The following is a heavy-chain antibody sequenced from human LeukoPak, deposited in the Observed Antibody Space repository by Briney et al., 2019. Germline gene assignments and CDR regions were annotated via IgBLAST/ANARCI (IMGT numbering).Heavy chain of an antibody. Sequence: GGSLRLSCAASGFTFSSYGMHWVRQAPGKGLEWVAFIRYDGSNKYYADSVKGRFTISRDNSKNTLYLQMNSLRAEDTAVYYCAREVLGGSGSYSSGGQWFDPWGQGTLVTVSS. CDR1: GFTFSSYG. CDR3: AREVLGGSGSYSSGGQWFDP. CDR2: IRYDGSNK. D-gene: IGHD3-10*01. V-gene: IGHV3-30*02. J-gene: IGHJ5*02.